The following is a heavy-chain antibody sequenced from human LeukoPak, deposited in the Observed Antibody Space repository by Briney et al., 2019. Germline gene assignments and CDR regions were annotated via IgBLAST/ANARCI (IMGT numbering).Heavy chain of an antibody. CDR2: IYSGGST. CDR1: GFTFSSYA. D-gene: IGHD3-22*01. CDR3: ARGDDSSGYDAFDI. Sequence: GGSLRLSCAASGFTFSSYAMSWVRQAPGKGLEWVSVIYSGGSTYYADSVKGRFTISRDNSKNTPYLQMNSLRAEDTAVYYCARGDDSSGYDAFDIWGQGTMVTVSS. J-gene: IGHJ3*02. V-gene: IGHV3-53*01.